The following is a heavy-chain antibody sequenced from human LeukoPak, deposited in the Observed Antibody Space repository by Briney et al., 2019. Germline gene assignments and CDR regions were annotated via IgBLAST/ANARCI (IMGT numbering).Heavy chain of an antibody. Sequence: SETLSLTCTVSGDSISVYYWSWIRQPAGKGLEWIGRIYTSGSTKYNPSFQGRVTMSLDTSKNQFSLRLSSVTAADTAIYYCAKYKFGSDYFSNWGQGTLATVSS. V-gene: IGHV4-4*07. J-gene: IGHJ4*02. D-gene: IGHD2/OR15-2a*01. CDR3: AKYKFGSDYFSN. CDR2: IYTSGST. CDR1: GDSISVYY.